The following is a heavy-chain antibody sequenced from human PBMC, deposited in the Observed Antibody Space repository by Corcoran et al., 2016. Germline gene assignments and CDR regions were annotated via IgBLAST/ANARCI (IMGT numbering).Heavy chain of an antibody. V-gene: IGHV3-30*18. CDR2: ISYDGSNK. D-gene: IGHD3-10*01. CDR3: AKVGGLESYMYHFDH. J-gene: IGHJ4*02. CDR1: GFTFSNYG. Sequence: QVELVESGGGVVQPGRSLRLSCAVSGFTFSNYGTHWVRQAPGKGLEWVAVISYDGSNKDYADSVRGRFTISRDNSKNTLYLQMNSLRPEETAVYYCAKVGGLESYMYHFDHWGQGALVTVSS.